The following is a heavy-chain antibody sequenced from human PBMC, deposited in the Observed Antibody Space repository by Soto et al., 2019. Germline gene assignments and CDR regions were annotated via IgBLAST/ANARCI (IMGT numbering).Heavy chain of an antibody. CDR3: TRGTDLRFCTGYSCPGIDV. CDR2: IGQDGCEK. CDR1: GFAISEYW. D-gene: IGHD2-8*02. J-gene: IGHJ6*02. Sequence: PGGSLRLSCAASGFAISEYWMSWVRQAPGEGLEWVANIGQDGCEKHYLDSARGRFTISRDNARNSLYLYVNSLRADDSAVYYCTRGTDLRFCTGYSCPGIDVWGPGTTVTVSS. V-gene: IGHV3-7*03.